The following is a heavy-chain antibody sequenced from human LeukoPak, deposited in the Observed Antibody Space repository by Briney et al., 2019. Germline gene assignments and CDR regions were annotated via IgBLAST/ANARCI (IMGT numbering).Heavy chain of an antibody. CDR2: IIPISGTA. CDR1: GGTFSSYA. Sequence: GASVKVSCNASGGTFSSYAISWVREAPGQGLEWMGGIIPISGTANYAQKFQGRVTITADESTSTAYMELSSLRSEDTAVYYCARGGSSSWSVNWFDPWGQGTLVTVSS. V-gene: IGHV1-69*13. CDR3: ARGGSSSWSVNWFDP. J-gene: IGHJ5*02. D-gene: IGHD6-13*01.